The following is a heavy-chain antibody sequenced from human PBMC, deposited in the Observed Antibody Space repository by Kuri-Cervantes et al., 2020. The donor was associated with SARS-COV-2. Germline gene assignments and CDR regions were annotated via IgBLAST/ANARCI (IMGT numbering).Heavy chain of an antibody. CDR2: INHSGST. V-gene: IGHV4-34*01. J-gene: IGHJ6*03. CDR3: ARAVTGIEHTVVLIATYYYHYYMDV. Sequence: ESLRLSCAVYGGSFSGYYWSWIRQPPGKGLEWMGEINHSGSTNYNPSLKSRVTISVDTSKNQFSIKLITVTAADTAVYYCARAVTGIEHTVVLIATYYYHYYMDVWGKGTTVTVSS. CDR1: GGSFSGYY. D-gene: IGHD2-21*01.